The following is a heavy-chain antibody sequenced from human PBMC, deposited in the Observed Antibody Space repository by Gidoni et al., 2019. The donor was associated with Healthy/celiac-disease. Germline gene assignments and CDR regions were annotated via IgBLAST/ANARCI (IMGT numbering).Heavy chain of an antibody. CDR2: ISGSGGST. Sequence: EVQLLESGGGLVQPGGSLRLSCAASGFTFSSYAMSWVRQAPGKGLEWVSAISGSGGSTYYADSVKGRFTISRDNSKNTLYLQMNSLRAEDTAVYYCANAGYCSSTSCLNWYFDLWGRGTLVTVSS. J-gene: IGHJ2*01. CDR3: ANAGYCSSTSCLNWYFDL. CDR1: GFTFSSYA. D-gene: IGHD2-2*01. V-gene: IGHV3-23*01.